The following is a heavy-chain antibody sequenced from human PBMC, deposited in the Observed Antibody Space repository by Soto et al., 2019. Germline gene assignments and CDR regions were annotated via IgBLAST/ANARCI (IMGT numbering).Heavy chain of an antibody. CDR3: AHMAAHDWFAP. J-gene: IGHJ5*02. D-gene: IGHD6-25*01. CDR1: GFSLSTSGMG. V-gene: IGHV2-5*02. CDR2: IYWDDDK. Sequence: QITLKESGPTLVKPTQTLTLTCTFSGFSLSTSGMGVGWIRQPPGKALEWLALIYWDDDKRYSPSLKSRLTITTDTSKKQVVLTMTNMDPVDTATYDCAHMAAHDWFAPWGQGPLVTVS.